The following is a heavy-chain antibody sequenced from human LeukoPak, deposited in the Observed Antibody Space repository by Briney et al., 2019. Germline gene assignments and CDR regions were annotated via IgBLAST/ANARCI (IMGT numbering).Heavy chain of an antibody. V-gene: IGHV4-38-2*02. J-gene: IGHJ6*03. CDR1: GYSISSGYY. CDR2: IYHSGST. CDR3: ARVVVATFLHYYYYMDV. D-gene: IGHD2-21*01. Sequence: SETLSLTCTVSGYSISSGYYWGWIRQPPGKGLEWIGSIYHSGSTYYNPSLKSRVTISVDTSRNQFSLKLSSVTAADTAVYYCARVVVATFLHYYYYMDVWGKGTTVTVSS.